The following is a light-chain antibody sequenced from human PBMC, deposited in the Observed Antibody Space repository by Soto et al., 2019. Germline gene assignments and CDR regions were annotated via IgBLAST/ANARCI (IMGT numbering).Light chain of an antibody. V-gene: IGLV2-8*01. CDR3: SSYAGSNSVV. CDR1: SSDVGGYNY. J-gene: IGLJ2*01. CDR2: EVT. Sequence: QSALTQPPSASGSPGQSVTISCTGTSSDVGGYNYVSWHQQHPGKAPKLMIYEVTKRPSGVPDRFSGSKSGNTASLTVSGLQAEDEADYYCSSYAGSNSVVFGGGTQLTFL.